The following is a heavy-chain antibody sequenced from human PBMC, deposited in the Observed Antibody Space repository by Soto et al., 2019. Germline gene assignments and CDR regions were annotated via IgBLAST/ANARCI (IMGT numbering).Heavy chain of an antibody. CDR1: GGTFSSYT. J-gene: IGHJ6*03. V-gene: IGHV1-69*02. CDR3: AGGITIFGVVPYYYYYMDV. Sequence: SVKVSCKASGGTFSSYTISWVRQAPGQGLEWMGRIIPILGIANYAQKFQGRVTITADKSTSTAYMELSSLRSEDTAVYYCAGGITIFGVVPYYYYYMDVWGKGTTVTVSS. D-gene: IGHD3-3*01. CDR2: IIPILGIA.